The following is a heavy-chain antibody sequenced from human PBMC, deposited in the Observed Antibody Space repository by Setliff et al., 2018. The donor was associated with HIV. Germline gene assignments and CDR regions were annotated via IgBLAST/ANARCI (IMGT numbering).Heavy chain of an antibody. V-gene: IGHV1-18*01. D-gene: IGHD3-10*01. Sequence: RASVKVSCKTSGFAFTNYGFTWVRQAPGQGLEWMGWISAYSGETFSTLKFRDRVTLTTDTSTNTAHMELRSLTYGDTAVYFCARGWDYGVRKPEDWGQGTLVTGSS. J-gene: IGHJ4*02. CDR1: GFAFTNYG. CDR2: ISAYSGET. CDR3: ARGWDYGVRKPED.